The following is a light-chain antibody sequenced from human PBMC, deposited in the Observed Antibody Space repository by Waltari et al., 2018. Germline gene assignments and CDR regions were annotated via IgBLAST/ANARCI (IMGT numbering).Light chain of an antibody. Sequence: EIVMTQSPATLSVSPGERATLSCRASQSITNNLAWYQQKSGQAPRPLIHSASTRATGIPARFSGSGSGTEFTLTISSLQSEDSGVYYCQQYHNWPPWTFGQGTKVEIK. CDR2: SAS. J-gene: IGKJ1*01. V-gene: IGKV3-15*01. CDR3: QQYHNWPPWT. CDR1: QSITNN.